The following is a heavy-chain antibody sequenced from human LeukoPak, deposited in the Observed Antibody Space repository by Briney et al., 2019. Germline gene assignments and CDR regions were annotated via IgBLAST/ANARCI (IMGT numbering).Heavy chain of an antibody. CDR3: ARDGDTYGYYYYGLDV. CDR1: GYTFTSYY. Sequence: ASVKVSCKASGYTFTSYYMYWARQAPGQGLEWMGWINPNSGGTKYAQTFKGRVTMTRDTSISTAYMELSSLRSDDTAVYYCARDGDTYGYYYYGLDVWGQGTTVTVSS. J-gene: IGHJ6*02. D-gene: IGHD5-18*01. V-gene: IGHV1-2*02. CDR2: INPNSGGT.